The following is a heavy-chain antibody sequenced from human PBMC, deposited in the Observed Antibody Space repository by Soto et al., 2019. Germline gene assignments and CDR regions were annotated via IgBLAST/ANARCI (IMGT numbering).Heavy chain of an antibody. D-gene: IGHD3-10*01. V-gene: IGHV3-48*02. CDR3: AREFDYYGSGSYYNRGVYYGMDV. Sequence: VSLRLSCAASGFTFSSYSMNWVRQAPGKGLEWVSYISSSSSTIYYADSVKGRFTISRDNAKNSLYLQMNSLRDEDTAVYYCAREFDYYGSGSYYNRGVYYGMDVWGQGTTVTVSS. J-gene: IGHJ6*02. CDR2: ISSSSSTI. CDR1: GFTFSSYS.